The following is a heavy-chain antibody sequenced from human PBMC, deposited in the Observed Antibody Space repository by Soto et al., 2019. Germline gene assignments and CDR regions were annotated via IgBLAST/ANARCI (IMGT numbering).Heavy chain of an antibody. Sequence: PGGSLRISYKGSGYSFTSYWIGWLRQIPGKGLEWMGIIYPGDSDTRYSPSFQGRVTISADKSISTAYLQWSSLKASDTAMYYCARGDLVGGATTRYGMDVWGQGTTVTVSS. CDR1: GYSFTSYW. V-gene: IGHV5-51*01. J-gene: IGHJ6*02. D-gene: IGHD1-26*01. CDR2: IYPGDSDT. CDR3: ARGDLVGGATTRYGMDV.